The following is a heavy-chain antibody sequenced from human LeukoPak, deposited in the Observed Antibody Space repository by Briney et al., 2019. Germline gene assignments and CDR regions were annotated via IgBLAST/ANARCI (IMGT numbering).Heavy chain of an antibody. V-gene: IGHV3-48*03. CDR1: GFTFSSYE. J-gene: IGHJ5*02. D-gene: IGHD2/OR15-2a*01. CDR2: ISSSGSTI. Sequence: GGSLRLSCAASGFTFSSYEMNWVRQAPGKGLEWVSYISSSGSTIYYADSVKGRFTISRDNSKNTLYLQMNSLRAEDTAVYYCARGQGPLFWPGGWFDPWGQETLVTVSS. CDR3: ARGQGPLFWPGGWFDP.